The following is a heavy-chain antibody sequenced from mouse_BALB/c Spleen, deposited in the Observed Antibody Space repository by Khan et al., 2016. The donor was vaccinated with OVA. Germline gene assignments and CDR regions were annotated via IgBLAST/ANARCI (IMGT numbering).Heavy chain of an antibody. Sequence: VQLKESGPGLVKPSQSLSLTCTVTGYSITNNYAWNWIRQFPGNKLEWMGYISYSGSTNYNPSLKSRISITRATSKNQFFLQLNSVTTEDTATYYCARGNYYGYYFDYWVQGTTLTVSS. CDR1: GYSITNNYA. CDR3: ARGNYYGYYFDY. D-gene: IGHD1-1*01. J-gene: IGHJ2*01. V-gene: IGHV3-2*02. CDR2: ISYSGST.